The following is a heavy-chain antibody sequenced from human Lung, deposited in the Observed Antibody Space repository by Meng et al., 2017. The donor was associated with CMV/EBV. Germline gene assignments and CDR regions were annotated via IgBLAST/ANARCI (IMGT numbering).Heavy chain of an antibody. CDR2: IPHRGSS. CDR1: GDSITNHNW. V-gene: IGHV4-4*02. Sequence: QVQLRESGPALLKPSETLSPTCAVSGDSITNHNWWAWVRQPPGKGLEWIGEIPHRGSSAYNPSLKSRVSMSIDKSKNQFSLKLTSVTAADTAVYHCLRRSGGSVWGQGTLVTVSS. CDR3: LRRSGGSV. J-gene: IGHJ1*01. D-gene: IGHD3-10*01.